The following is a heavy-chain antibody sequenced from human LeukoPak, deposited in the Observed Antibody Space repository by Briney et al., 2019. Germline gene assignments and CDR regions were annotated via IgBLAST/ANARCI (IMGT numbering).Heavy chain of an antibody. Sequence: SETLSLTSTVSGGSISSSSYYWGWIRQPPGKGLEWIGSIYYSGSTYYNPSLKSRVTISVDTSKNQFSLKLSSVTAADTAVYYCARQDSSSWYERYFDLWGRGTLVTVSS. V-gene: IGHV4-39*01. CDR3: ARQDSSSWYERYFDL. CDR1: GGSISSSSYY. CDR2: IYYSGST. D-gene: IGHD6-13*01. J-gene: IGHJ2*01.